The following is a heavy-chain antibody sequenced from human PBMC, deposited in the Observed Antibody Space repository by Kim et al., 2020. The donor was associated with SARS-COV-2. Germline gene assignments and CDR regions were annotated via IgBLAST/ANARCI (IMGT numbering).Heavy chain of an antibody. CDR2: IYYSGST. J-gene: IGHJ4*02. V-gene: IGHV4-59*01. CDR1: GGSISSYY. D-gene: IGHD6-13*01. Sequence: SETLSLTCTVSGGSISSYYWSWIRQPPGKGLEWIGYIYYSGSTNYNPSLKSRVTISVDTSKNQFSLKLSSVTAADTAVYYCARSTGLISSSWYFDYWGQG. CDR3: ARSTGLISSSWYFDY.